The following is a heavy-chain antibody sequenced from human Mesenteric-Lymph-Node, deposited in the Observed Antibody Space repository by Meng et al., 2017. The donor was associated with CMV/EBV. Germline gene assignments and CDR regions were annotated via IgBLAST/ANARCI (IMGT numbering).Heavy chain of an antibody. CDR3: ARDFWSGYSYYSDS. CDR2: IRYDGSHQ. V-gene: IGHV3-30*02. Sequence: GESLKISCAASGFTFITYGMQWVRQAPGKGLEWVAFIRYDGSHQDYADSVKGRFTISRDNSKNTLYLQMNSLRAEDTAVYYCARDFWSGYSYYSDSWGHGTLVTVSS. CDR1: GFTFITYG. J-gene: IGHJ4*01. D-gene: IGHD3-3*01.